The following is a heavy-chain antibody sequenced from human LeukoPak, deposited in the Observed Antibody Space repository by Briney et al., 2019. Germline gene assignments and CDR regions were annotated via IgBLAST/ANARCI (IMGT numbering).Heavy chain of an antibody. CDR3: ARVDSSGWTYFDY. CDR1: GGSFSDYY. D-gene: IGHD6-19*01. V-gene: IGHV4-34*01. J-gene: IGHJ4*02. Sequence: PSETLSLTCAVHGGSFSDYYWNWIRQPPGKGLEWIGEINHSGSTNYNPSLKSRVTISVDTSKSQFSLKLSSVTAADTAVCYCARVDSSGWTYFDYWGQGTLVTVSS. CDR2: INHSGST.